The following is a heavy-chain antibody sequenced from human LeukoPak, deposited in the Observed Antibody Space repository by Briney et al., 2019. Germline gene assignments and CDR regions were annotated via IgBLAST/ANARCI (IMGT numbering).Heavy chain of an antibody. D-gene: IGHD3-22*01. CDR3: AHRGFYYDSSGYYYPYFDY. CDR2: IYWDDDK. Sequence: SGPTLVKPTQTLTLTCTFSGFSLTTSGVGVGWIRQPPGKALEWLALIYWDDDKRYRPSLKSRLTITKDTSKNQVVLTMTNMGPVDTATYYCAHRGFYYDSSGYYYPYFDYWGQGTLVTVSS. J-gene: IGHJ4*02. CDR1: GFSLTTSGVG. V-gene: IGHV2-5*02.